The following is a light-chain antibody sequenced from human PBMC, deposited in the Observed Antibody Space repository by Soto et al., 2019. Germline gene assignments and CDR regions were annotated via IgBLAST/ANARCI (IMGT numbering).Light chain of an antibody. V-gene: IGKV1-5*03. CDR1: QSLGDW. CDR3: QQYSDYPLT. CDR2: RAS. Sequence: DIQMTQSPSTLSASVGDRVTITCRASQSLGDWLAWYQQKPGTAPRLLIYRASSLEHGVPSRFSGSGSGTEVTLTISSLQPGEFATYYCQQYSDYPLTFGGGTKVEIK. J-gene: IGKJ4*01.